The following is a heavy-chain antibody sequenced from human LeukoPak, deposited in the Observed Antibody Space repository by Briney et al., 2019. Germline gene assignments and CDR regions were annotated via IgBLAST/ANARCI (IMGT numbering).Heavy chain of an antibody. Sequence: ASVKVSCKASGGTFSSYAISWVRQAPGQGLEWMGGIIPIFGTAHYAQKFQGRVTITADESTSTAYMELSSLRSEDTAVYYCAREGLGNDYSNYGWFDPWGQGTLVTVSS. CDR2: IIPIFGTA. J-gene: IGHJ5*02. D-gene: IGHD4-11*01. V-gene: IGHV1-69*13. CDR3: AREGLGNDYSNYGWFDP. CDR1: GGTFSSYA.